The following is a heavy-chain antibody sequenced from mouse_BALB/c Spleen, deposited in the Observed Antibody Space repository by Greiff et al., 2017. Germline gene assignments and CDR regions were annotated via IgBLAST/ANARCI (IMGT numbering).Heavy chain of an antibody. CDR2: IDPENGDT. D-gene: IGHD2-1*01. CDR1: GFNIKDYY. Sequence: EVKLVESGAELVRSGASVKLSCTASGFNIKDYYMHWVKQRPEQGLEWIGWIDPENGDTEYAPKFQGKATMTADTSSNTAYLQLSSLTSEDTAVYYCNAIYYGNYWFAYWGQGTLVTVSA. CDR3: NAIYYGNYWFAY. V-gene: IGHV14-4*02. J-gene: IGHJ3*01.